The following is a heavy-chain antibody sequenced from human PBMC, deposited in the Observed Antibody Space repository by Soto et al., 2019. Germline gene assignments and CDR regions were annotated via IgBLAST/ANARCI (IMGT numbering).Heavy chain of an antibody. CDR2: INWKSDI. D-gene: IGHD3-16*01. Sequence: GGSLRLSCAVSGFTFDDNAMHWVRQAPEKGPEWVSGINWKSDIGYADSVKGRFTISRDNAENSLYLQMNSLRAEDTALYYCAISQDRGGRTTFIYWGQGTQVTVSS. CDR1: GFTFDDNA. V-gene: IGHV3-9*01. J-gene: IGHJ4*02. CDR3: AISQDRGGRTTFIY.